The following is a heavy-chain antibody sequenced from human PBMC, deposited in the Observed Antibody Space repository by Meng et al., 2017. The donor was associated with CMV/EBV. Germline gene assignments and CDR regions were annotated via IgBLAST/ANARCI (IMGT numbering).Heavy chain of an antibody. CDR3: ARAGAAAAIFDY. CDR1: GFTFSSYS. D-gene: IGHD6-13*01. Sequence: GGSLRLSCAASGFTFSSYSMNWVRQAPGKGLEWVSSISSSSSYIYYADSVKGRFTISRDNSKNTLYLQMNSLRAEDTAVYYCARAGAAAAIFDYWGQGTLVTVSS. CDR2: ISSSSSYI. V-gene: IGHV3-21*01. J-gene: IGHJ4*02.